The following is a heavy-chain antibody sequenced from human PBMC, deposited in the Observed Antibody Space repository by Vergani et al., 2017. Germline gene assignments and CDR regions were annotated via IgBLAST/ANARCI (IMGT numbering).Heavy chain of an antibody. CDR1: GFTFSSYW. J-gene: IGHJ4*02. CDR2: IKQDGSEK. CDR3: ARIPPRGGGYYFDY. V-gene: IGHV3-7*03. Sequence: EVQLVESGGGLVQPGGSLRLSCAASGFTFSSYWMSWVRQAPGKGLEWVANIKQDGSEKYYVDSVKGRVTISRDNAKNSLYLQMNSLRAEDTAVYYCARIPPRGGGYYFDYWGQGTLVTVSS. D-gene: IGHD3-10*01.